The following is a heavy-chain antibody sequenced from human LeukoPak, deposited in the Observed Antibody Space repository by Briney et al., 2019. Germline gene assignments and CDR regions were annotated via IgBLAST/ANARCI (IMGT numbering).Heavy chain of an antibody. V-gene: IGHV3-11*05. Sequence: GVSLRLSCAASGFTFSDYYMSWIRQAPGKGLVWVSYISSSSSYTNYADSVKGRFTISRDNAKKSLYLQMNSLRDDDTAVYYCARDGGGLDKYTPDYWGQGTLVTVSS. D-gene: IGHD3-16*01. CDR3: ARDGGGLDKYTPDY. CDR1: GFTFSDYY. J-gene: IGHJ4*02. CDR2: ISSSSSYT.